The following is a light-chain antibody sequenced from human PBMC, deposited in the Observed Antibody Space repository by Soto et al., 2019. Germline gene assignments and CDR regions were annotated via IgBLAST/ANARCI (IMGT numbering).Light chain of an antibody. J-gene: IGLJ2*01. CDR3: CSYAGSYTLV. CDR1: SSDVGGYNY. V-gene: IGLV2-11*01. CDR2: DVS. Sequence: QSALTQPRSVSGSPGXSXXXXXTGTSSDVGGYNYVSWYQQHPGKAPKLMIYDVSKRPSGVPDRFSGSKSGNTASLTISGXXAEDEADYYCCSYAGSYTLVFGGGTKLTVL.